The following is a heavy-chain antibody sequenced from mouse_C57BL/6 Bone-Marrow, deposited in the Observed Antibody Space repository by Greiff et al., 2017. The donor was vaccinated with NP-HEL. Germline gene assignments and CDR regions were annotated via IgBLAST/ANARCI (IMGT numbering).Heavy chain of an antibody. CDR1: GFTFSDYY. Sequence: EVNVVESEGGLVQPGSSMKLSCTASGFTFSDYYMAWVRQVPEKGLEWVANINYDGSSTYYLDSLKSRFIISRDNAKNILYLQMSSLKSEDTATYYCARSYYYGSILDYWGQGTTLTVSS. CDR2: INYDGSST. V-gene: IGHV5-16*01. J-gene: IGHJ2*01. D-gene: IGHD1-1*01. CDR3: ARSYYYGSILDY.